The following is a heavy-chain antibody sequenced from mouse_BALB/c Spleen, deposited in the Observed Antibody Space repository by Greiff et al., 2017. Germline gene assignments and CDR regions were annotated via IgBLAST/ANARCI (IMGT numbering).Heavy chain of an antibody. J-gene: IGHJ2*01. CDR1: GYAFTNYL. CDR2: INPGSGGT. Sequence: VQRVESGAELVRPGTSVKVSCKASGYAFTNYLIEWVKQRPGQGLEWIGVINPGSGGTNYNEKFKGKATLTADKSSSTAYMQLSSLTSDDSAVYFCARGDGYVPFDYWGQGTTLTVSS. D-gene: IGHD2-2*01. CDR3: ARGDGYVPFDY. V-gene: IGHV1-54*01.